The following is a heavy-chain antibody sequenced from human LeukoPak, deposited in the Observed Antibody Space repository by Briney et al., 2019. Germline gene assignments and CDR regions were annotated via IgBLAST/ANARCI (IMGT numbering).Heavy chain of an antibody. J-gene: IGHJ4*02. CDR3: AKDRGFSFASGSSELDY. CDR2: ISYDGSNK. Sequence: RPGGPLRLSCAASGFTFSKYGMHWVRQAPGKGLERVAVISYDGSNKYYADSVKGRITISRDNSRNTLYLHMNSLRAVDTAVYYCAKDRGFSFASGSSELDYWGQGTLVTVSS. CDR1: GFTFSKYG. V-gene: IGHV3-30*18. D-gene: IGHD3-10*01.